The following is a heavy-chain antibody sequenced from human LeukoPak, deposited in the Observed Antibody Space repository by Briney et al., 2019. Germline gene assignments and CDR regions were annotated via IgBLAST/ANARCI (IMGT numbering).Heavy chain of an antibody. J-gene: IGHJ1*01. CDR1: GFTFSSYG. D-gene: IGHD4-17*01. V-gene: IGHV3-30*18. Sequence: PGGSLRESRAASGFTFSSYGMHWVRQAPGKGLEWVAVISYDGSNKYYVDSVKGRFTISRDNSKNTLYLHMNSLRAEDTAVYYCAKVNGDYEGYLQHWGRGTLVTVSS. CDR3: AKVNGDYEGYLQH. CDR2: ISYDGSNK.